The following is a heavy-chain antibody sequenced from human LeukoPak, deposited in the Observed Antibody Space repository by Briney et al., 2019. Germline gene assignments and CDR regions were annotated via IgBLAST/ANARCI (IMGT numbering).Heavy chain of an antibody. V-gene: IGHV3-74*01. D-gene: IGHD6-13*01. J-gene: IGHJ5*02. CDR3: AKDRSPGWFDP. CDR1: GFTLSTYW. Sequence: GGSLRLSCVAPGFTLSTYWMHWVRQAPGKGLVWVSRINSDGSSTDYADSVKGRFTISRDNAKNTLYLQMNSLRAEDTAMYYCAKDRSPGWFDPWGQGTLVTVSS. CDR2: INSDGSST.